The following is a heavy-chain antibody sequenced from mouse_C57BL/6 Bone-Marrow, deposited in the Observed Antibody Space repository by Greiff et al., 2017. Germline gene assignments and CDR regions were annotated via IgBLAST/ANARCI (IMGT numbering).Heavy chain of an antibody. Sequence: VQLQQSGAELAKPGASVKLSCKASGYTFTSYWMHWVKQRPGQGLEWIGYINPSSGYTKYNQKFKDKATLTADESSSTAYMQLSSLTYEDSAVYYCARGYDGSSPYWYFDVWGTGTTVTVSS. CDR2: INPSSGYT. CDR3: ARGYDGSSPYWYFDV. J-gene: IGHJ1*03. CDR1: GYTFTSYW. D-gene: IGHD1-1*01. V-gene: IGHV1-7*01.